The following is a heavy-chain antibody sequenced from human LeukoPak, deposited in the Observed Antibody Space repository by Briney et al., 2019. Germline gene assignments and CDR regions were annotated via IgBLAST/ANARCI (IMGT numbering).Heavy chain of an antibody. CDR1: GGSISSYY. Sequence: PSETLSLTCTVSGGSISSYYWSWIRQPPGKGLEWIGYIYYSGSTNYNPSLKSRVTISVDTSKNHFSLKLSSVTAADTAVYYCASGGERGYSYGFDAFDIWGQGTMVTVSS. D-gene: IGHD5-18*01. CDR3: ASGGERGYSYGFDAFDI. CDR2: IYYSGST. V-gene: IGHV4-59*01. J-gene: IGHJ3*02.